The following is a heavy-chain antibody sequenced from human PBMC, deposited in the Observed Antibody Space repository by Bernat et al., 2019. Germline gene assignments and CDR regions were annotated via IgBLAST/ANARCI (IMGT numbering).Heavy chain of an antibody. D-gene: IGHD2-8*02. V-gene: IGHV3-74*01. Sequence: EVQLVESGGGLVQPGGSLRLSCAASGFSFSTYWMHWVRQAPGKGLVWVPRIKSDGSDTAYADSVKGRFTISRDNAKNMLYLQMNSLRVEDTAVYYCARDTLYCTGGICYNEHWGQGTLVTVSS. J-gene: IGHJ4*02. CDR3: ARDTLYCTGGICYNEH. CDR1: GFSFSTYW. CDR2: IKSDGSDT.